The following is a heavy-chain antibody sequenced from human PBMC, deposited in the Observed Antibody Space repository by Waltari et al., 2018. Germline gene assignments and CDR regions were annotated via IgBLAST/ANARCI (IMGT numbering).Heavy chain of an antibody. CDR3: ARWGGSYYPEGFDY. CDR1: GFPPSIARMV. D-gene: IGHD1-26*01. J-gene: IGHJ4*02. CDR2: IFSNDEK. Sequence: QFTLKEPGPVLVKPTETLTLTCTVFGFPPSIARMVVSWILQPPGKALEWLAHIFSNDEKSYSTSLKSRLTISKDTSKSQVVLTMTNMDPVDTATYYCARWGGSYYPEGFDYWGQGTLVTVSS. V-gene: IGHV2-26*01.